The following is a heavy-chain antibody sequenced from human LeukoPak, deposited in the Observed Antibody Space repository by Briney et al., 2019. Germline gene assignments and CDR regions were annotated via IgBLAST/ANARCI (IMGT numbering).Heavy chain of an antibody. D-gene: IGHD6-19*01. Sequence: GGSLRLSCTTSGFTFSDFYMTWIRQAPGKGLEWLAYISGAGATIYYADSVKGRFTISMDNVKNSVYLEVDSLRAEDTAVYYCARGSSYVTGWYSWFDPWGQGTLVTVSS. CDR2: ISGAGATI. V-gene: IGHV3-11*01. CDR3: ARGSSYVTGWYSWFDP. CDR1: GFTFSDFY. J-gene: IGHJ5*02.